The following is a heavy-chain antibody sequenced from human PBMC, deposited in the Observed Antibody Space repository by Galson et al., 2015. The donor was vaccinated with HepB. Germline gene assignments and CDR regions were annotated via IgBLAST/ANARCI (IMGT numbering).Heavy chain of an antibody. CDR1: DFTFRGTA. D-gene: IGHD3-10*01. Sequence: SLRLSCAASDFTFRGTAMHWVRQASGTGLERVGLVRTKARSYATAYAASVKGRFTISRDDSKNTAYLQMNSLKTEDTAVYYCTRPGSSVLYYFAYWGQGTLVAVSS. CDR2: VRTKARSYAT. CDR3: TRPGSSVLYYFAY. V-gene: IGHV3-73*01. J-gene: IGHJ4*02.